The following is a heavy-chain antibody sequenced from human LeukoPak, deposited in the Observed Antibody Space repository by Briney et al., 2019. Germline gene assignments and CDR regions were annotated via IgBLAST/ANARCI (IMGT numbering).Heavy chain of an antibody. V-gene: IGHV3-7*01. Sequence: GGSLRLSCAASGFTFSSFWMSWVRQAPGKGLEWVANIKQDGSEKYYVDSVKGRFTISRDNAKNSLYLQMNSLRAEDTAVYYCARVFIVGGYAFDIWGQGTMVTVSS. CDR3: ARVFIVGGYAFDI. J-gene: IGHJ3*02. CDR1: GFTFSSFW. CDR2: IKQDGSEK. D-gene: IGHD1-26*01.